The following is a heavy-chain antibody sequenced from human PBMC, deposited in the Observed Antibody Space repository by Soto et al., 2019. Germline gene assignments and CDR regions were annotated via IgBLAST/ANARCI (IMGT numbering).Heavy chain of an antibody. CDR2: IYYSGST. V-gene: IGHV4-59*06. CDR1: GGSISSYY. CDR3: ARDMITFGGVIPRHAFDI. J-gene: IGHJ3*02. D-gene: IGHD3-16*02. Sequence: PSETLSLTCTVSGGSISSYYWSWIRQHPGKGLEWIGYIYYSGSTHYNPSLKSRVTISVDTSKNQFSLKLSSVTAADTAVYYCARDMITFGGVIPRHAFDIWGQGTMVTVSS.